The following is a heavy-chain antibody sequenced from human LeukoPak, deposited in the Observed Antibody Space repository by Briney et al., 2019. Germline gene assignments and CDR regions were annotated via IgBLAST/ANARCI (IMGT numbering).Heavy chain of an antibody. CDR1: GGSFSGYY. Sequence: SETLSLTCAVYGGSFSGYYWSWIRQPPGKGLEWIGEINHSGSTNYNPSLKSRVTISVDTSKNQFSLKLSSVTAADTAVYYCARVHFYGDRIYFDYWGQGTLVTVSS. J-gene: IGHJ4*02. CDR2: INHSGST. V-gene: IGHV4-34*01. CDR3: ARVHFYGDRIYFDY. D-gene: IGHD4-17*01.